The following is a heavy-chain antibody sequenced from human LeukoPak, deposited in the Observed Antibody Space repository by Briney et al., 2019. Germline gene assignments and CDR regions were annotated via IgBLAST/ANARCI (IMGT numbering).Heavy chain of an antibody. CDR1: GFTFSSYE. D-gene: IGHD3-22*01. CDR3: ARDLDSGGLDVFDI. V-gene: IGHV3-48*03. CDR2: ISGSGGNI. Sequence: GGSLRLSCTASGFTFSSYEMNWVRQAPGKGLEWVSCISGSGGNIHYADSVKGRFTISRDNAENALYLQMNSLRAEDTAVYYCARDLDSGGLDVFDIWGQGTLVTVCS. J-gene: IGHJ3*02.